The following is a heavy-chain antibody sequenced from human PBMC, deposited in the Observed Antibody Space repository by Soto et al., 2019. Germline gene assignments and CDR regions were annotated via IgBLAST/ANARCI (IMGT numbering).Heavy chain of an antibody. CDR1: GFTFDDYA. V-gene: IGHV3-9*01. Sequence: GGSLRLSCAASGFTFDDYAMHWVRQAPGKGLEWVSGISWNSGSIGYADSVKGRFTISRDNAKNSLYLQLSSLTSEDTAVYYCARDDSGFSGSHYIDYFNYWGQGALVTVSS. CDR3: ARDDSGFSGSHYIDYFNY. D-gene: IGHD1-26*01. CDR2: ISWNSGSI. J-gene: IGHJ4*02.